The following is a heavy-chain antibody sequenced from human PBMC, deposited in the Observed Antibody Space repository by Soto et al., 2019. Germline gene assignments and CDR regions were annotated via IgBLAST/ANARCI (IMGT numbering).Heavy chain of an antibody. CDR2: NRWNSGRI. CDR1: GFTFDDYA. V-gene: IGHV3-9*01. Sequence: EVQLVESGGGLVQPGRSLRLSCAASGFTFDDYAMHWVRQAPGKGLEWVSGNRWNSGRIGYADSVKGRFTISRYNAKKSLHLQMNSQRAEYTSLYYWAKGRALYYFDYWGQGTLVTVSS. CDR3: AKGRALYYFDY. J-gene: IGHJ4*02.